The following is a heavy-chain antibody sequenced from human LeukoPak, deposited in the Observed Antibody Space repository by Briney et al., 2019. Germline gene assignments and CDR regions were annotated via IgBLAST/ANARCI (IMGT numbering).Heavy chain of an antibody. CDR2: IYPSGST. Sequence: SETLSLTCTVSGGSISSSSYYWGWIRQPPGKGLEWIGTIYPSGSTYHNPSLKSRVTISVDTSKNQFSLELSSVTAADTAVYYCARRSGTTGTTGAFDYWGQGTLLTVSS. CDR1: GGSISSSSYY. CDR3: ARRSGTTGTTGAFDY. V-gene: IGHV4-39*01. D-gene: IGHD1-1*01. J-gene: IGHJ4*02.